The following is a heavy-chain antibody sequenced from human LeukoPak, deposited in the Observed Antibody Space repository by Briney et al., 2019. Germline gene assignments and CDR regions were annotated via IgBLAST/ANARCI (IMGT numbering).Heavy chain of an antibody. V-gene: IGHV4-34*01. CDR2: INHSGST. Sequence: PSETLSLTCAVYGGSFSGYYWSWIRQPPGKGLEWIGEINHSGSTNYNPSLKSRVTISVDTSKNQFSLKLSSVTAADTAVYYCARRPKGMGQQLANRPRNDAFDIWGQGTMVTVSS. CDR1: GGSFSGYY. J-gene: IGHJ3*02. CDR3: ARRPKGMGQQLANRPRNDAFDI. D-gene: IGHD6-13*01.